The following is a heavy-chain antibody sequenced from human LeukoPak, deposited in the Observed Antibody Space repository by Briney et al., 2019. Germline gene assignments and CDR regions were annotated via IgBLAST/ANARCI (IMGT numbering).Heavy chain of an antibody. CDR2: ISSSSSYI. D-gene: IGHD3-3*01. CDR1: GFTFSSYS. CDR3: ARDGETEGYYDSWSGYYKVGFDP. V-gene: IGHV3-21*01. J-gene: IGHJ5*02. Sequence: PGGSLRLSCAASGFTFSSYSMNWVRQAPGKGLEWVSSISSSSSYIYYADSVKGRFTISRDNAKNSLYLQMNSLRAEDTAVYYCARDGETEGYYDSWSGYYKVGFDPWGQGTLVTVSS.